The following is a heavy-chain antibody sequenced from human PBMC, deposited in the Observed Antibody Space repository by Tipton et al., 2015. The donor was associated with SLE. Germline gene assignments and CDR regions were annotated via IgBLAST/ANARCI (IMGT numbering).Heavy chain of an antibody. J-gene: IGHJ3*02. Sequence: SLRLSCAASRFTFSSHSMNWVRQAPGKGLEWISSIISGSDYIHYADSVKGRFTISRDNAKNSLYLQMNSLRAEDTALYYCVQSRSGYSTSRYAFDIWGQGTRVSVSS. V-gene: IGHV3-21*01. CDR2: IISGSDYI. D-gene: IGHD2-2*01. CDR3: VQSRSGYSTSRYAFDI. CDR1: RFTFSSHS.